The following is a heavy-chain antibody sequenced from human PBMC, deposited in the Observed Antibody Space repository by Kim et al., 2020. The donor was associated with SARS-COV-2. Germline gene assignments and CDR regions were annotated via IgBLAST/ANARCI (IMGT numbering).Heavy chain of an antibody. CDR3: AARTATIGAPQDH. D-gene: IGHD4-4*01. CDR2: IKPDGSEK. J-gene: IGHJ4*02. Sequence: GGSLRLSCAASGLDFSSYWMHWVRQAPGKGLEWVGNIKPDGSEKHYVDSVKGRFTISRDNAKISLYLQMNNLRADDTAVYYCAARTATIGAPQDHLGRGTLGTVSS. V-gene: IGHV3-7*01. CDR1: GLDFSSYW.